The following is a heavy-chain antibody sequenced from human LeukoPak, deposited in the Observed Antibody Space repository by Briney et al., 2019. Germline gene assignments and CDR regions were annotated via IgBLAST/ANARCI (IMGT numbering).Heavy chain of an antibody. V-gene: IGHV1-69*13. CDR1: GGTFSSYA. CDR3: AREKILTGYLDAFDI. Sequence: VASVKVSCKASGGTFSSYAISWVRQAPGQGLEWMGGIIPGFGTANYAQKFQGRVTITADESTSTAYMELSSLRSEDTAVYYCAREKILTGYLDAFDIWGQGTMVTVSS. CDR2: IIPGFGTA. J-gene: IGHJ3*02. D-gene: IGHD3-9*01.